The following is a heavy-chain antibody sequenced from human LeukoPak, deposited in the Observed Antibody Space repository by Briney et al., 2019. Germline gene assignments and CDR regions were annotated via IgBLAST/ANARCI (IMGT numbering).Heavy chain of an antibody. V-gene: IGHV3-23*01. CDR3: AKSDCSSASCYTIDY. J-gene: IGHJ4*02. CDR1: GFTFSSYA. CDR2: ISDSGESP. D-gene: IGHD2-2*02. Sequence: GGSLRLSCAASGFTFSSYAMGWVRQAPGKGLEWLSLISDSGESPSDADSGKGRFTISRDNSKSTVFLQMNSLRTEDTAVYYCAKSDCSSASCYTIDYWGQGILVTVSS.